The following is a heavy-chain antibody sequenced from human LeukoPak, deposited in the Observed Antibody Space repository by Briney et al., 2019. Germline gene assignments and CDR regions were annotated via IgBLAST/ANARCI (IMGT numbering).Heavy chain of an antibody. D-gene: IGHD5-18*01. V-gene: IGHV3-23*01. CDR1: GFTFSSYC. CDR3: AKEGDDTATVHFRLAY. CDR2: ITGGAGSR. Sequence: GGSLRLSCAASGFTFSSYCMSWVRQAPGKGLEWVSSITGGAGSRYYADSVKGRFTISRDTSKKTLYLQMNRLRAEDTAVYYCAKEGDDTATVHFRLAYWGQGTLVTVSS. J-gene: IGHJ4*02.